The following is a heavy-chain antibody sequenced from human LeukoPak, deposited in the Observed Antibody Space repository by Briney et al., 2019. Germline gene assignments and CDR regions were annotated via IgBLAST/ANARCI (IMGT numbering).Heavy chain of an antibody. D-gene: IGHD2-2*02. CDR3: TRDRLVPAAIPLTWFDP. Sequence: QPGGSLRLSCAASGFTFSSYAMSWVRQASGKGLEWVGRIRSKANSYATAYAASVKGRFTISRDDSKNTAYLQMNSLKTEDTAVYYCTRDRLVPAAIPLTWFDPWGQGTLVTVSS. CDR2: IRSKANSYAT. V-gene: IGHV3-73*01. J-gene: IGHJ5*02. CDR1: GFTFSSYA.